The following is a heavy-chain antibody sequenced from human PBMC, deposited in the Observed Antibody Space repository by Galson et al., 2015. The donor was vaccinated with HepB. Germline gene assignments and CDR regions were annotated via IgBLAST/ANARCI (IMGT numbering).Heavy chain of an antibody. J-gene: IGHJ5*02. CDR1: GGSISSYY. CDR2: IYYSGST. D-gene: IGHD6-6*01. Sequence: SETLSLTCTVSGGSISSYYWSWIRQPPGKGLEWIGYIYYSGSTNYNPSLKSRVTISVDTSKNQFSLKLSSVTAADTAVYYCARGPGLYSSSNWFDPWGQGTLVTVSS. V-gene: IGHV4-59*01. CDR3: ARGPGLYSSSNWFDP.